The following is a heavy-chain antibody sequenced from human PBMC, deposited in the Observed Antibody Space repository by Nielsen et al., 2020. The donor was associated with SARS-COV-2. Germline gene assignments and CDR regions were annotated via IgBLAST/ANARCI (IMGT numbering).Heavy chain of an antibody. CDR2: IYYSGST. J-gene: IGHJ1*01. V-gene: IGHV4-59*08. D-gene: IGHD3-22*01. Sequence: WIRQPPGKGLEWIGYIYYSGSTNCNPSLKSRVTISVDTSKNQFSLKLSSVTAADTAVYYCARVERVTMIVVVMQGYFQHWGQGTLVTVSS. CDR3: ARVERVTMIVVVMQGYFQH.